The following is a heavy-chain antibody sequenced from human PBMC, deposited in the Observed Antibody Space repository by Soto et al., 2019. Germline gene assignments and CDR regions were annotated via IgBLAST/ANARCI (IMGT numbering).Heavy chain of an antibody. CDR3: TRARSPFTIFGVVIMDYYYYYGMDV. D-gene: IGHD3-3*01. CDR1: GFTFGDYA. CDR2: IRSKADGGTT. J-gene: IGHJ6*02. Sequence: GGSLRLSCTASGFTFGDYAMSWFRQAPGKGLEWVGFIRSKADGGTTEYAASVKGRFTISRDDSKSIAYLQMNSLKTEDTAVYYCTRARSPFTIFGVVIMDYYYYYGMDVWGQGTTVTVAS. V-gene: IGHV3-49*03.